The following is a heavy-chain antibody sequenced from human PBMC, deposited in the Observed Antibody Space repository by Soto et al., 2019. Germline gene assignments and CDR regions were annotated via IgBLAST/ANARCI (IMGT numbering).Heavy chain of an antibody. D-gene: IGHD3-16*01. CDR2: IYYSGST. Sequence: QVQLQESGPGLVKPSQTLSLTCTVSGGSISSGGYYWSWIRQHPGKGLEWIGYIYYSGSTYYNPSLKSRLTLSVGASKNQFSLKLSSVTAADTAVYYCARVGGINWFDPWGQGTLVTVSS. J-gene: IGHJ5*02. CDR3: ARVGGINWFDP. V-gene: IGHV4-31*03. CDR1: GGSISSGGYY.